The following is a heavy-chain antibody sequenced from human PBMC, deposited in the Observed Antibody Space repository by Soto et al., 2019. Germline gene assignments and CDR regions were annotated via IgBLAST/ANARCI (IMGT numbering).Heavy chain of an antibody. CDR1: GFIVNDHC. V-gene: IGHV3-11*06. J-gene: IGHJ4*02. CDR3: ARDKDWAFDY. Sequence: GGSLRLSCAASGFIVNDHCMTWIRQAPGKGLEWVSQMCRHSEDTKYADSVRGRFTISKDNAQNSLFLLMNSLRAEDTAVYYCARDKDWAFDYWGQGTLVTVSS. CDR2: MCRHSEDT. D-gene: IGHD3-9*01.